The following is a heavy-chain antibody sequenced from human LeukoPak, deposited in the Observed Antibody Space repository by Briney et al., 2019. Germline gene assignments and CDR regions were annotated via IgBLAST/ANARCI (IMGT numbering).Heavy chain of an antibody. D-gene: IGHD4-17*01. V-gene: IGHV3-23*01. CDR2: ISGSGGST. CDR3: ARDRLHYGEYEKTFDY. Sequence: GGTLRLSCAASGFTFSSYGMSWVRQAPGKGLEWVSAISGSGGSTYYADSVKGRFTISRDNSKNTLYLQMNSLRAEDTAVYYCARDRLHYGEYEKTFDYWGQGTLVSVSS. CDR1: GFTFSSYG. J-gene: IGHJ4*02.